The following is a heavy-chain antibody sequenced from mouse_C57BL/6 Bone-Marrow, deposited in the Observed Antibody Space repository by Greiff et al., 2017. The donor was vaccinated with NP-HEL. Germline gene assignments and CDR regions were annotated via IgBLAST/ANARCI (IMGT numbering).Heavy chain of an antibody. CDR2: IWGGGST. CDR3: ATSYYDYDPYYAMDY. D-gene: IGHD2-4*01. V-gene: IGHV2-9*01. Sequence: VHLVESGPGLVAPSQSLSITCTVSGFSLTSYGVDWVRQPPGKGLEWLGVIWGGGSTNYNSALMSRLSISKDNSKSQVFLKMNSLQTDDTAMYYCATSYYDYDPYYAMDYWGQGTSVTVSS. CDR1: GFSLTSYG. J-gene: IGHJ4*01.